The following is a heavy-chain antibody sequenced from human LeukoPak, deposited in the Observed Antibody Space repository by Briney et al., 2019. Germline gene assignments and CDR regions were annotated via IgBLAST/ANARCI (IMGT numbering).Heavy chain of an antibody. CDR3: ARVSRQDYSDTFGPYRWFDF. CDR2: IKQDGSAK. V-gene: IGHV3-7*01. CDR1: GFTFSNYW. Sequence: GGSLRLSCAASGFTFSNYWMSWVRQAPGRGLEWVANIKQDGSAKYFVDPMKGRITISRDNAQNSLYVQVHSLRDEDTAVYYCARVSRQDYSDTFGPYRWFDFWGPGTLVTVSS. D-gene: IGHD3-22*01. J-gene: IGHJ4*02.